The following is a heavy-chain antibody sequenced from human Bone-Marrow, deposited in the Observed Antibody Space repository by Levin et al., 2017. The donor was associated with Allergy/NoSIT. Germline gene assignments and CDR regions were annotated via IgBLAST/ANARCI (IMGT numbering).Heavy chain of an antibody. J-gene: IGHJ5*02. D-gene: IGHD2-2*01. V-gene: IGHV3-33*01. CDR1: GFTFSSYG. CDR3: ARDYIPNGRVNWFDP. CDR2: IWYDGSNK. Sequence: AGESLKISCAASGFTFSSYGMHWVRQAPGKGLEWVAVIWYDGSNKYYADSVKGRFTISRDNSKNTLYLQMNSLRAEDTAVYYCARDYIPNGRVNWFDPWGQGTLVTVSS.